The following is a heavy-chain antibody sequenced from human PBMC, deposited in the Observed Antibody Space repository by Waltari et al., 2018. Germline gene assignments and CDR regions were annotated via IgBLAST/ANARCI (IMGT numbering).Heavy chain of an antibody. V-gene: IGHV1-69*12. D-gene: IGHD7-27*01. CDR2: ITPIIGTA. J-gene: IGHJ3*02. CDR3: AGEGWGQVYAVDI. Sequence: QVQLVQSGAEVKKPGSSVKVSCKASGGTFSSYAISWVRQAPGQGREWMGGITPIIGTANSTQKFQGRVTINADESTSSAYMELSSLRSEDTAVYYCAGEGWGQVYAVDIWGQGTMVTVSS. CDR1: GGTFSSYA.